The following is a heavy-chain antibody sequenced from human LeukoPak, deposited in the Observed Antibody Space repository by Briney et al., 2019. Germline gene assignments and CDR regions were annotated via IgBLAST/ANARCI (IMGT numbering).Heavy chain of an antibody. CDR2: INQDGGEK. V-gene: IGHV3-7*01. CDR3: ARYRHLYY. Sequence: PGGSLRLSCAASGFTLSGSWMSWVRQAPGKGLEWVASINQDGGEKYSLGSVKGRFTISRDNTKSSLYPQMNSLRAEDTAMYYCARYRHLYYWGQGTLVTVSS. D-gene: IGHD3-16*01. J-gene: IGHJ4*02. CDR1: GFTLSGSW.